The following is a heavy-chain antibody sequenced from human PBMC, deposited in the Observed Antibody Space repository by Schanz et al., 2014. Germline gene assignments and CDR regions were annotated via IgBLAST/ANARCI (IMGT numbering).Heavy chain of an antibody. J-gene: IGHJ4*02. Sequence: EVQLVESGGGLVQPGESLRLSCAVSGFSFSSYSMSWVRQAPGKGLEWIAYISSGGTSIYYADSVKGRFTISRDNAKSSLDLQMSSLRDEDTAIYYCVRDYNWGFDNWGQGTLVTVSS. CDR1: GFSFSSYS. CDR3: VRDYNWGFDN. V-gene: IGHV3-48*02. CDR2: ISSGGTSI. D-gene: IGHD7-27*01.